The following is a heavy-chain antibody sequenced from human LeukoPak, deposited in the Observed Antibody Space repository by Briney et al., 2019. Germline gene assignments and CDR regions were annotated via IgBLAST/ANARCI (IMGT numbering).Heavy chain of an antibody. CDR2: MYSGGST. CDR3: ARDVSYYYYMDV. J-gene: IGHJ6*03. V-gene: IGHV3-66*02. CDR1: GFAVSSNY. Sequence: GGSLRLSCAASGFAVSSNYMSCVRQAPGKGLEWVSVMYSGGSTNYAESVKGRFTVSRDNSKNTLYLQMDSLRAEDTAVYYCARDVSYYYYMDVWGKGTTVTVSS.